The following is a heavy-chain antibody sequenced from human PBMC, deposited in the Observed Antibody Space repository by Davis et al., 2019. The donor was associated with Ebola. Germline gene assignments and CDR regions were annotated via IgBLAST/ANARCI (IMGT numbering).Heavy chain of an antibody. CDR2: ISSSGSTI. D-gene: IGHD3-3*01. Sequence: GGSLRLSCAASGFTFSDYYMSWIRQAPGKGLEWVSYISSSGSTIYYADSVKGRFTISRENSKNTLYLQMNSLRTEDTAVYYCTRGSVRFLEWLSQNAFDIWGQGTMVTVSS. J-gene: IGHJ3*02. CDR3: TRGSVRFLEWLSQNAFDI. V-gene: IGHV3-11*04. CDR1: GFTFSDYY.